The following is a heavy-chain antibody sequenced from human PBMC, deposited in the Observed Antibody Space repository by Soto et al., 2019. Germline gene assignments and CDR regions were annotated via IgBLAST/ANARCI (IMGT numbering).Heavy chain of an antibody. CDR2: IYYSGST. Sequence: SETLSLTCTVAGGSIGSYDWSWIRQPPGKGLEWIGYIYYSGSTNYNPSLKSRVTISVDTSKNQFSLKLSSVTAADTAVYYCARQYYDILTGYYDPSYFDYWGQGTLVTVSS. D-gene: IGHD3-9*01. CDR3: ARQYYDILTGYYDPSYFDY. CDR1: GGSIGSYD. V-gene: IGHV4-59*08. J-gene: IGHJ4*02.